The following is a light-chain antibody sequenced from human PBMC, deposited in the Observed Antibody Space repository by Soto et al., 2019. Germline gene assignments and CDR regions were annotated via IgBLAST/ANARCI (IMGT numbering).Light chain of an antibody. Sequence: EIVLTQSPATLSLSPGERATLSCRASQILTNSLNWYQQKPGQAPMLLIYEVSNRATGIPARFIGSGSGTDFTLTISSLELEDFAVYYCQQRSNWPLTFGGGTKVEVK. CDR1: QILTNS. J-gene: IGKJ4*01. V-gene: IGKV3-11*01. CDR2: EVS. CDR3: QQRSNWPLT.